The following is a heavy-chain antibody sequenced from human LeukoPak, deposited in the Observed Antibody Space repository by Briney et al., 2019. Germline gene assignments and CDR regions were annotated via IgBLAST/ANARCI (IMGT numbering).Heavy chain of an antibody. CDR1: XXSVKNYY. D-gene: IGHD4-23*01. V-gene: IGHV4-4*07. CDR2: IYQSGTT. Sequence: XLTCXXSXXSVKNYYWSWIRQPAGKGLEWIGRIYQSGTTYYSPSLKSRVTMSIDTSKNQFSLHLSPVTAADTGTYYCARVFGGNSLDHWGQGTLVIVSS. CDR3: ARVFGGNSLDH. J-gene: IGHJ4*02.